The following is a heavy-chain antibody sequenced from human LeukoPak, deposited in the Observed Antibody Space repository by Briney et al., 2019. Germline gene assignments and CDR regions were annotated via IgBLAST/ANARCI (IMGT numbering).Heavy chain of an antibody. CDR3: ARDGSPYYDSSGYYRIFDY. CDR2: ISGSGGST. D-gene: IGHD3-22*01. J-gene: IGHJ4*02. Sequence: GGSLRLSCAASGFTFSSYAMSLVRQAPGKGLEWVSAISGSGGSTYYADSVKGRFTISRDNAKNSLYLQMNSLRAEDTAVYYCARDGSPYYDSSGYYRIFDYWGQGTLVTVSS. V-gene: IGHV3-23*01. CDR1: GFTFSSYA.